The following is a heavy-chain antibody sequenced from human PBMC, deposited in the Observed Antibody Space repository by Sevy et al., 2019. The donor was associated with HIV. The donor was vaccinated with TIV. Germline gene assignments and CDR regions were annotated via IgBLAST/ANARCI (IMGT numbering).Heavy chain of an antibody. CDR3: TTGQGEWPDDYYYYGMDV. CDR1: GFTFSSYA. D-gene: IGHD3-16*01. V-gene: IGHV3-23*01. Sequence: GGCLRLSCAASGFTFSSYAMSWVRQAPGKGLEWVSSLSGSGRSTYYADSVKGRFTISRDNSKNRLYLQMNSLRDEDTATNYWTTGQGEWPDDYYYYGMDVWGQGTTVTVSS. CDR2: LSGSGRST. J-gene: IGHJ6*02.